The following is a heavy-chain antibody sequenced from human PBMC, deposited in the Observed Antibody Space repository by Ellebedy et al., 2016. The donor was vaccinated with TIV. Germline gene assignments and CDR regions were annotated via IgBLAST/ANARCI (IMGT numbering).Heavy chain of an antibody. CDR2: IWYDGSNK. CDR1: GFTFSSYG. Sequence: GESLKISCAASGFTFSSYGMHWVRQAPGKGLEWVAVIWYDGSNKYYADSVRGRFTISRDNSKNTLSLQLNSLRAEDTAMYYCARDATASTALDYWGQGTQVTVSS. J-gene: IGHJ4*02. CDR3: ARDATASTALDY. D-gene: IGHD2-15*01. V-gene: IGHV3-33*01.